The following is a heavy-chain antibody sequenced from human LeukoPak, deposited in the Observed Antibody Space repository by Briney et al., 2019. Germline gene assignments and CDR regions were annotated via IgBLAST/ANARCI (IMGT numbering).Heavy chain of an antibody. CDR1: GFTFSSYA. V-gene: IGHV3-23*01. Sequence: PGGSLRLSCAASGFTFSSYAMSWVRQAPGKGLEWVSAISGSGGSTYYADSVKGRFTISRDNSKNTPYLQMNSLRAEDTAVYYCAKGLYSSSWSHDYWGQGTLVTVSS. CDR3: AKGLYSSSWSHDY. J-gene: IGHJ4*02. D-gene: IGHD6-13*01. CDR2: ISGSGGST.